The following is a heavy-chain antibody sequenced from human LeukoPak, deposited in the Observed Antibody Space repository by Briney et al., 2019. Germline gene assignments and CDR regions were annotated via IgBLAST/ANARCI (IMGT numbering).Heavy chain of an antibody. D-gene: IGHD4-23*01. J-gene: IGHJ4*02. CDR3: ARDKSADYGGSYFDS. CDR2: IKQDGGEE. CDR1: GFIFSTYW. V-gene: IGHV3-7*01. Sequence: GGSLRLSCAASGFIFSTYWMSWVRQAPGKGLEWVANIKQDGGEEHYVDSVKGRFTISRDNAKNSLYLQMNSLRAEDTAVYYCARDKSADYGGSYFDSWGQGILVTVSS.